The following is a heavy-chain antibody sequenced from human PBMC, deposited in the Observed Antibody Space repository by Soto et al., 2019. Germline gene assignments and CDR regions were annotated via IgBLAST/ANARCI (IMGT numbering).Heavy chain of an antibody. D-gene: IGHD3-22*01. CDR3: SRDKLLYYDSSGTPIDYYGMDV. CDR1: GYTFTGYY. V-gene: IGHV1-2*02. CDR2: INPNSGGT. Sequence: ASVKVSCKASGYTFTGYYMHWVRQAPGQGLEWMGWINPNSGGTNYAQKFQGRVTMTRDTSISTAYMELSRLRSDDTAVYYCSRDKLLYYDSSGTPIDYYGMDVWGQWATVTASS. J-gene: IGHJ6*02.